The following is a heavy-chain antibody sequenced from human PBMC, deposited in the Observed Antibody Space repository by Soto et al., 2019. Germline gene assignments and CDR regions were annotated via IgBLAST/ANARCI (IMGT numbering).Heavy chain of an antibody. CDR2: IYHSGST. V-gene: IGHV4-4*02. D-gene: IGHD1-26*01. J-gene: IGHJ4*02. CDR1: GGSISSSNW. CDR3: ARTWQYPIVGATAIDY. Sequence: PSETLSLTSAVSGGSISSSNWWSWVRQPPGKGLEWIGEIYHSGSTNYNPSLKSRVTISVDKSKNQFSLKLSSVTAADTAVYYCARTWQYPIVGATAIDYWGQGTLVTVSS.